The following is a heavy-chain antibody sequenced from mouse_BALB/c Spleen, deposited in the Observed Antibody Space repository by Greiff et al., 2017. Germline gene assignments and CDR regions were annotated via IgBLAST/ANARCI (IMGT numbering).Heavy chain of an antibody. CDR3: ARDYITTVVASDFDV. Sequence: EVQLKESGAELVKPGASVKLSCTASGFNIKDTYMHWVKQRPEQGLEWIGRIDPANGNTKYDPKFQGKATITADTSSNTAYLQLSSLTSEDTAVYYCARDYITTVVASDFDVWGAGTTVTVSS. CDR2: IDPANGNT. CDR1: GFNIKDTY. J-gene: IGHJ1*01. V-gene: IGHV14-3*02. D-gene: IGHD1-1*01.